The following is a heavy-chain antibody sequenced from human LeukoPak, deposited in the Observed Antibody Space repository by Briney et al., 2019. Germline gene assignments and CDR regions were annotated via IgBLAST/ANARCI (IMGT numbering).Heavy chain of an antibody. Sequence: PGGSLRLSCAASGFTFSSYGMHWVRQAPGKGLEWVAFIRYDGSNKYYADSVKGRFTISRDNSKNTLYLQMNSLRAEDTAVYYCAKAPGGSYSHYYYYYMDVWGKGTTVTISS. CDR3: AKAPGGSYSHYYYYYMDV. CDR1: GFTFSSYG. CDR2: IRYDGSNK. J-gene: IGHJ6*03. V-gene: IGHV3-30*02. D-gene: IGHD1-26*01.